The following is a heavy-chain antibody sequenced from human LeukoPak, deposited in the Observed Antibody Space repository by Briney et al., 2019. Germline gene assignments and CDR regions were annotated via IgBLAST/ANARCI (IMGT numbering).Heavy chain of an antibody. CDR3: ARKGKAAAGPAAFDP. CDR1: GFTFSAYS. D-gene: IGHD6-13*01. J-gene: IGHJ5*02. V-gene: IGHV3-48*04. CDR2: ISTSSSTI. Sequence: GGSLRLSCAASGFTFSAYSMNWVRQAPGKGLEWVSYISTSSSTIYYADSVKGRFTISRDNAKNSLYLQMNSLRAEDTAVYYCARKGKAAAGPAAFDPWGQGTLVTVSS.